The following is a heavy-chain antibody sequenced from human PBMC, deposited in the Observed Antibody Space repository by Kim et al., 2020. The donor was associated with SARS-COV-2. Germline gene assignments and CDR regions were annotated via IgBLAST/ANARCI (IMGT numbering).Heavy chain of an antibody. D-gene: IGHD3-9*01. CDR1: GGSFSGYY. V-gene: IGHV4-34*01. CDR3: ARGPGRNVLRYFDWLQPNFDY. CDR2: INHSGST. J-gene: IGHJ4*02. Sequence: SETLSLTCAVYGGSFSGYYWSWIRQPPGKGLEWIGEINHSGSTNYNPSLKSRVTISVDTSKNQFSLKLSSVTAADTAVYYCARGPGRNVLRYFDWLQPNFDYWGQGTLVTVSS.